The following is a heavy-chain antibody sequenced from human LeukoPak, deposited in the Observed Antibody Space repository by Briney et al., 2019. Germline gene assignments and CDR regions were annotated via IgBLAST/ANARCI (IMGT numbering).Heavy chain of an antibody. V-gene: IGHV4-39*01. Sequence: SETLSLTCAVSGGSINSSSYYWGWIRLPPGKGLEWIGSIYYGGSTYYNPSLKSRVTISVDMSKNQFSLKLSSVTAADTAVYYCARLWSTSCKGGSCPHQPNYWGQGTRVTVPS. J-gene: IGHJ4*02. CDR2: IYYGGST. D-gene: IGHD2-15*01. CDR3: ARLWSTSCKGGSCPHQPNY. CDR1: GGSINSSSYY.